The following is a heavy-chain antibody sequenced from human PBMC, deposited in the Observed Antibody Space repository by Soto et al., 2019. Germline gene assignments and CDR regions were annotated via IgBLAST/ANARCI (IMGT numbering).Heavy chain of an antibody. CDR2: IFHSGTN. V-gene: IGHV4-30-4*01. CDR3: ARGYCSGGNCYSAFGY. D-gene: IGHD2-15*01. J-gene: IGHJ4*02. CDR1: GASISSADYY. Sequence: KPSETLSLTCAVSGASISSADYYWSWIRQPPGKGLEWIGYIFHSGTNYYNPSLQSRVTISVDTSNNRFSLRLSSVTAADTAVYYCARGYCSGGNCYSAFGYWGQGTLVTVS.